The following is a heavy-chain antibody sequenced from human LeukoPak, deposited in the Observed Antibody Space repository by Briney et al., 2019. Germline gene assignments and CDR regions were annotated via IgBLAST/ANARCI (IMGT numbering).Heavy chain of an antibody. CDR3: ATTALCAYCGFDI. CDR1: GPILTPYS. J-gene: IGHJ3*02. Sequence: ASVKVSCKISGPILTPYSIHWVRQATGKGLEWMGFIDHEDGSRTYAQTFQSRFTMTEDRSVNTNYMQLSDLRSEDTAVYYCATTALCAYCGFDIWGQGTMVTVSS. D-gene: IGHD2-15*01. CDR2: IDHEDGSR. V-gene: IGHV1-24*01.